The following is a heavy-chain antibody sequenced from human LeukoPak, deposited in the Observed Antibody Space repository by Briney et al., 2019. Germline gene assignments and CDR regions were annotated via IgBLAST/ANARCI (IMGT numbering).Heavy chain of an antibody. V-gene: IGHV4-59*01. CDR1: GGFISGYY. D-gene: IGHD6-19*01. J-gene: IGHJ4*02. CDR2: ISSSGGT. Sequence: SETLSLTCAVSGGFISGYYWSWIRQPPGKGLEWIGYISSSGGTDHNPSLKSRVTISVDTSKNQLSPKLGSVTAADTAVYYCAREIAVAGPRALDYWGQGTLVTVSS. CDR3: AREIAVAGPRALDY.